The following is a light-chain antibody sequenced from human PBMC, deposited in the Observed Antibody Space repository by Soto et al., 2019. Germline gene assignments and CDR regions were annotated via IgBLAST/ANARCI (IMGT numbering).Light chain of an antibody. CDR2: GAS. CDR3: QQYNNWPLWT. Sequence: ETAMTQSPVPLSLSPGERATLSCRASQTVGDNVAWYRQKPGQPPSLLIYGASTRAPGVPARFSGSGSGTDFMLTISSLQSEDFGFYYCQQYNNWPLWTFGQGTRVEI. V-gene: IGKV3-15*01. J-gene: IGKJ1*01. CDR1: QTVGDN.